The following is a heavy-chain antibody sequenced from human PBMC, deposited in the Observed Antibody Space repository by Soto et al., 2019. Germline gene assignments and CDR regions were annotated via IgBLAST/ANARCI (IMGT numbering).Heavy chain of an antibody. Sequence: QAQLVESGGGVVQPGESLRLSCAASGFTLRSYGVHWVRQAPGKGLEWGAVIWFDGSKTYYGDSVRGRFIASRDNAKKTVYLQMNSLTAEDTAVYYCVRDSVSLFSCGGDCNSLDAWGRGSLVSVSS. CDR1: GFTLRSYG. V-gene: IGHV3-33*01. J-gene: IGHJ5*02. CDR2: IWFDGSKT. D-gene: IGHD2-21*02. CDR3: VRDSVSLFSCGGDCNSLDA.